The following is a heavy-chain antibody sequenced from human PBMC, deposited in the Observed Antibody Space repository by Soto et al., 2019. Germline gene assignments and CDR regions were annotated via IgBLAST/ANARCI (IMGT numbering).Heavy chain of an antibody. CDR3: AXXXFLXX. CDR2: INEDESNT. D-gene: IGHD3-3*01. CDR1: GFTFSNYW. Sequence: EVQLVESGGGLVQPGGSLRLSCATSGFTFSNYWMHWVRQAPGKGPVWVSRINEDESNTNYADSVKGRFTISRDNAKXXLXXXXXXXXXXXXXXXXXAXXXFLXXWGQGTRVT. J-gene: IGHJ4*02. V-gene: IGHV3-74*01.